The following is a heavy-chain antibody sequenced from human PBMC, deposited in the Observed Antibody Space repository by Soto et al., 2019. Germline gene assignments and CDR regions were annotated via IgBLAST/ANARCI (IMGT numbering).Heavy chain of an antibody. CDR1: GYTFTDYD. V-gene: IGHV1-8*01. CDR2: MNPNSGET. J-gene: IGHJ5*02. CDR3: ARVAVAARPRWYNWFDP. D-gene: IGHD2-15*01. Sequence: QEQLVQSGAEVKKPGASVKVSCKTSGYTFTDYDINWVRQATGQGLEWIGWMNPNSGETGYGQKFQGRVTMTRSASLNTAYLELSSLRSEDTAVYYCARVAVAARPRWYNWFDPWGQGTLVTVSS.